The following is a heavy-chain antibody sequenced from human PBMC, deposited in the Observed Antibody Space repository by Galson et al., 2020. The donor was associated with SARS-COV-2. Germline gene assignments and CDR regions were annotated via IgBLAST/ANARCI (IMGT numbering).Heavy chain of an antibody. V-gene: IGHV3-21*01. D-gene: IGHD1-7*01. Sequence: GGSLRLSCAASGFTFSSYSMNWVRQAPGKGLEWVSSISSSSSYIYYADSVKGRFTIPRDNAKNSLYLQMNSLRAEDTALYYCARDRGITGTTSGDYWGQGTLVTVSS. J-gene: IGHJ4*02. CDR3: ARDRGITGTTSGDY. CDR1: GFTFSSYS. CDR2: ISSSSSYI.